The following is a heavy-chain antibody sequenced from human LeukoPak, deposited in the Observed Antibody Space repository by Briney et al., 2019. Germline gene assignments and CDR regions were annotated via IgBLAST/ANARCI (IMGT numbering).Heavy chain of an antibody. CDR3: ARLYSSSSGRALVY. J-gene: IGHJ4*02. CDR1: GFTFSSYE. D-gene: IGHD6-6*01. CDR2: ISSSGSNI. V-gene: IGHV3-48*03. Sequence: PGGSLRLSCAASGFTFSSYEMNWVRQAPEKGLEWVSYISSSGSNIYYADSVKGRFTISRDNAKNSLFLQMNSLRAEDTAVYYCARLYSSSSGRALVYWGQGTLVTVSS.